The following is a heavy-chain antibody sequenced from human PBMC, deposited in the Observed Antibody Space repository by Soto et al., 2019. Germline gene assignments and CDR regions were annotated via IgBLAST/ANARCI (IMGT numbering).Heavy chain of an antibody. CDR1: GFTFSSYS. V-gene: IGHV3-21*01. Sequence: PGGSLRLSCAASGFTFSSYSMNWVRQAPGKGLEWVSSISSSSSYIYYADSVKGRFTISRDNAKNSLYLQMNSLRAEDTAVYYCARVGLRDYYYYYMDVWGKGTTVTVSS. CDR2: ISSSSSYI. J-gene: IGHJ6*03. D-gene: IGHD4-17*01. CDR3: ARVGLRDYYYYYMDV.